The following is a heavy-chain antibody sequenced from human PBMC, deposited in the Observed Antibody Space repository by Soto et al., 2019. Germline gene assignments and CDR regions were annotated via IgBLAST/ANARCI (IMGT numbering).Heavy chain of an antibody. D-gene: IGHD3-3*01. Sequence: GASVKVSCKASGYTFTNSGIIWVRQAPGQGLEWLGWINTDNGNTNYAQKLQGRVTMTTDTSTSTAYMELRSLRSDDTAVYYCARESRLLEWLSLNWFDPWGQGTLVTVSS. CDR2: INTDNGNT. CDR1: GYTFTNSG. J-gene: IGHJ5*02. V-gene: IGHV1-18*01. CDR3: ARESRLLEWLSLNWFDP.